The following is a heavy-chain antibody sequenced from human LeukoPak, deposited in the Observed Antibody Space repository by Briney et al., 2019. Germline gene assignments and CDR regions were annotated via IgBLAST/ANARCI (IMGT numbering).Heavy chain of an antibody. D-gene: IGHD4-23*01. CDR3: AKDWYSFTVVTPFSH. Sequence: GGSLRLSCAASGFTFSNYGMHWVRQAPGKGLEWVAGISNDGNEKYYADSVKGRFIISRDNSKNTLYLQMNSLRAEDTAVYYCAKDWYSFTVVTPFSHWGQGTLVTVSS. V-gene: IGHV3-30*18. J-gene: IGHJ4*02. CDR2: ISNDGNEK. CDR1: GFTFSNYG.